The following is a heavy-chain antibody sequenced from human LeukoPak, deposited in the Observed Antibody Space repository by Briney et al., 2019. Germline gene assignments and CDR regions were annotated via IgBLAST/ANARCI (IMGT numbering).Heavy chain of an antibody. CDR1: GGTFSSYA. J-gene: IGHJ4*02. V-gene: IGHV1-69*04. D-gene: IGHD6-19*01. CDR3: ARGIAVAGTGFDY. CDR2: IIPILGIA. Sequence: SVKVSCKASGGTFSSYAISWVRQAPGQGLEWMGRIIPILGIANYAQKFQGRVTITADKSTSTAYMELSSLRFEDTAVYYCARGIAVAGTGFDYWGQGTLVTVSS.